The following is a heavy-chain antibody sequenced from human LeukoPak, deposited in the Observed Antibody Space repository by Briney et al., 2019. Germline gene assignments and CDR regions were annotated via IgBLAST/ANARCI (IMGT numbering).Heavy chain of an antibody. Sequence: PSETLSLTCAGYGGSFSGYYWSWIRQPPGKGLEWIGEINHSGSTNYNPSLKSRVTISVDTSKNQFSLKLSSVTAADTAVYYCARRDYYDSSGPHFDYYFDYWGQGTLVTVSS. J-gene: IGHJ4*02. V-gene: IGHV4-34*01. CDR1: GGSFSGYY. CDR3: ARRDYYDSSGPHFDYYFDY. CDR2: INHSGST. D-gene: IGHD3-22*01.